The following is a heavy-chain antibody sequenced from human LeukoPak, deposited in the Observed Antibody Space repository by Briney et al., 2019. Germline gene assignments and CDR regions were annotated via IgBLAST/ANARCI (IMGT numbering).Heavy chain of an antibody. CDR1: GGSIDSYS. J-gene: IGHJ5*02. Sequence: SETLSLTCTVSGGSIDSYSWSWIRQPAGKGLEWIGRIFTSGATFYNPSLKTRVTMSIATSKNQFSLKLSSVTAADTAVYYCARVHWNYDGLAWFDPWGQGTLVTVSS. D-gene: IGHD1-7*01. CDR3: ARVHWNYDGLAWFDP. V-gene: IGHV4-4*07. CDR2: IFTSGAT.